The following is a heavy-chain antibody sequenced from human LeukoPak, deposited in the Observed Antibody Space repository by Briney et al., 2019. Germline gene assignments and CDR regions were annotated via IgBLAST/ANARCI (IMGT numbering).Heavy chain of an antibody. V-gene: IGHV1-18*01. CDR2: ISAYNGNT. D-gene: IGHD3-3*01. Sequence: GASVKVSCKASGYTFTSYGISWVRQAPGQGLEWMGWISAYNGNTNYAQKFQGRVTITRNTSISTAYMELSSLRSEDTAVYYCARGITIFGVVTPPYYYYYMDVWGKGTTVTVSS. CDR3: ARGITIFGVVTPPYYYYYMDV. CDR1: GYTFTSYG. J-gene: IGHJ6*03.